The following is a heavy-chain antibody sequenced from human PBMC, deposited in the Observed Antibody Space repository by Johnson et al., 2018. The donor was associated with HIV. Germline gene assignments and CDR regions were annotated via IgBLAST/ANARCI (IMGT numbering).Heavy chain of an antibody. CDR1: GFTFSSYA. CDR3: ARDGAIAGAATEALDL. Sequence: QVQLVESGGGVVQPGRSLRLSCAASGFTFSSYAMHWVRQAPGKGLEWVAVISYDGSNKYYADSVKGRVTISRDNSKNTLYLQMNSLRAEDTAVYYCARDGAIAGAATEALDLWGQGTMVTVSS. V-gene: IGHV3-30*04. CDR2: ISYDGSNK. D-gene: IGHD1-26*01. J-gene: IGHJ3*01.